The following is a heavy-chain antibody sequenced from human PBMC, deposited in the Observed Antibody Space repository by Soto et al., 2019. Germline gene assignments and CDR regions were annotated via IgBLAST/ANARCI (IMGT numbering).Heavy chain of an antibody. CDR2: IYYSGST. V-gene: IGHV4-39*01. CDR1: GGSISSSSYY. J-gene: IGHJ5*02. D-gene: IGHD3-10*01. CDR3: ASLRGWLDR. Sequence: QLQLQESGPGLVKPSETLSLTCTVSGGSISSSSYYWGWIRQPPGKGLEWIRSIYYSGSTYYNPSLKSRVTLYVDTSKNQFSLKVSSVTAADTAVYYCASLRGWLDRWGQGTLVTVSS.